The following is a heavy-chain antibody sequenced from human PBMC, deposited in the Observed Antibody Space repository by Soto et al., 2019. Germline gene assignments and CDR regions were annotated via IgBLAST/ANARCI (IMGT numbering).Heavy chain of an antibody. CDR1: GFSLNGNGMC. CDR3: ARTSALPLGYPHGMDV. D-gene: IGHD7-27*01. V-gene: IGHV2-70*13. CDR2: IDWDDDK. J-gene: IGHJ6*02. Sequence: SGPTLVNPTQTLTLTCTFSGFSLNGNGMCVNWIRQPPGKALEWLALIDWDDDKYYSTSLKTRLTISRDTSKNQVVLTMTNMDPVDTATYYCARTSALPLGYPHGMDVWGQGTTVTVSS.